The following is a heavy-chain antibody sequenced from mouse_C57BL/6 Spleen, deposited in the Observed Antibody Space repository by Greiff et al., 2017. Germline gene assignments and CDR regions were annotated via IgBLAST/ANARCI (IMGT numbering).Heavy chain of an antibody. J-gene: IGHJ2*01. CDR1: GFTFSDYY. CDR3: ARTALGLRYFDY. V-gene: IGHV5-16*01. CDR2: INYDGSSI. D-gene: IGHD4-1*01. Sequence: EVKVVESEGGLVQPGSSMKLSCTASGFTFSDYYMAWVRQAPEKGLEWVANINYDGSSIYYLDSLKSRFIISRDNAKNILYLQMSSLKSEDTATXYSARTALGLRYFDYWGQGTTLTVSS.